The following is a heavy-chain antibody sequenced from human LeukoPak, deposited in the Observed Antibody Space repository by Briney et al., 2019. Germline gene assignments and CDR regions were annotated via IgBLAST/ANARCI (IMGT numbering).Heavy chain of an antibody. Sequence: PGGSLRLSCAASGFSLSSFEMNWVRQAPGKGREGIAYSDNDGWATSYYADSVKGRFTITRDDAKSSLYLQMDSLPVEDTAVYYCARDLIGWSLDPWGQGTLVTVSS. V-gene: IGHV3-48*03. CDR1: GFSLSSFE. CDR2: SDNDGWAT. J-gene: IGHJ5*02. D-gene: IGHD2-2*03. CDR3: ARDLIGWSLDP.